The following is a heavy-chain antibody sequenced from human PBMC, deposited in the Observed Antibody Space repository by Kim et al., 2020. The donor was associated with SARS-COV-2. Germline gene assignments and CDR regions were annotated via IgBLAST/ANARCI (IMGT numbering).Heavy chain of an antibody. Sequence: ASVKVSCKASGYTFTSYGISWVRQAPGQGLEWMGWISAYNGNTNYAQKLQGRVTMTTDTSTSTAYMELRSLRSDDTAVYYCARDATVDLAGHYYFDYWGQGTLVTVSS. CDR3: ARDATVDLAGHYYFDY. CDR1: GYTFTSYG. D-gene: IGHD1-1*01. J-gene: IGHJ4*02. V-gene: IGHV1-18*01. CDR2: ISAYNGNT.